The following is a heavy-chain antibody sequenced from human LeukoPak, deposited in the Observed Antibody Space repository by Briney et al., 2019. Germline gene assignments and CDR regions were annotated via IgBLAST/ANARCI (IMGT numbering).Heavy chain of an antibody. D-gene: IGHD3-10*01. CDR2: ISYDGSEK. CDR1: GFAFRTYG. V-gene: IGHV3-30*18. CDR3: AKDRGETVVRGVYYYYGMDD. Sequence: GGSLRLSCAASGFAFRTYGMHWVRQAPGKGLEWVAVISYDGSEKHNADSVKGRFTISRDNSKNMLYLEMNSLRTEDTAVYYCAKDRGETVVRGVYYYYGMDDWGQGTTVTVSS. J-gene: IGHJ6*02.